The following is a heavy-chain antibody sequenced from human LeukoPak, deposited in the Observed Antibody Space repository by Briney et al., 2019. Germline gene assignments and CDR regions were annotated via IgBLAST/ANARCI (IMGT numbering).Heavy chain of an antibody. J-gene: IGHJ4*02. CDR3: ARDHDGKDC. CDR2: INQDGSQK. Sequence: EGSLRLSCVASGFTFRSEWMSWVRQAPGKGLEWMTNINQDGSQKYYEDSVKGRFTVARDTAKTSLYLHMNGLRADDTAIYYCARDHDGKDCWGQGTLVTVSS. V-gene: IGHV3-7*01. D-gene: IGHD1-1*01. CDR1: GFTFRSEW.